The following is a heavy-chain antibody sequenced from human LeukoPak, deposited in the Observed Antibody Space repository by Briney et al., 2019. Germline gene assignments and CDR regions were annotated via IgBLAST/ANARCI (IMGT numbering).Heavy chain of an antibody. V-gene: IGHV3-21*06. J-gene: IGHJ4*02. CDR1: GFTFSSYT. CDR2: ISSSGSYI. D-gene: IGHD5-12*01. CDR3: ARPGYSGYIIGYYFDY. Sequence: VGSLRHSCAAFGFTFSSYTMNWVRQAPGKGLEWVSSISSSGSYIYYADSLKGRFTISRDNAKNSLYLQMNSLRAEDTAVYYCARPGYSGYIIGYYFDYWGQGTLVTVSS.